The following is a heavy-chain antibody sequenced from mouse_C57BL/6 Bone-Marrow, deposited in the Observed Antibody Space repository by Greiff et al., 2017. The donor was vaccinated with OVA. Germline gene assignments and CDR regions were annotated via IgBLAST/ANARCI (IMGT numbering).Heavy chain of an antibody. J-gene: IGHJ4*01. Sequence: EVNLVESGGDLVKPGGSLKLSCAASGFTFSSYGMSWVRQTPDKRLEWVATISSGGSYTYYPDSVKGRFTISRDNAKNTLYLQMSSLKSEDTAMYYCASPPLGGYAMDYWGQGTSVTVSS. V-gene: IGHV5-6*01. CDR2: ISSGGSYT. D-gene: IGHD3-3*01. CDR1: GFTFSSYG. CDR3: ASPPLGGYAMDY.